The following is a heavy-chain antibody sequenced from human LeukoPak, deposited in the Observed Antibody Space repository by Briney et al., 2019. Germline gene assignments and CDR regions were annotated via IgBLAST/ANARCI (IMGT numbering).Heavy chain of an antibody. CDR2: IWSDGRNK. J-gene: IGHJ3*02. Sequence: PGGSLRLSCAASGFSFSSYGMHWVRQAPGKGLEWLAVIWSDGRNKFYADSVKGRFTVSRDNSKNTLFLQMSSLRADDAAVYYCAREVTNDALDIWGQGTMVTVS. CDR3: AREVTNDALDI. V-gene: IGHV3-33*01. CDR1: GFSFSSYG. D-gene: IGHD4-17*01.